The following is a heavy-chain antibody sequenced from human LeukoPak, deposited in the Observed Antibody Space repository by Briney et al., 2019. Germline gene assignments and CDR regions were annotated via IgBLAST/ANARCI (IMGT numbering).Heavy chain of an antibody. CDR2: TIPIFGTA. V-gene: IGHV1-69*13. D-gene: IGHD6-13*01. CDR1: GGTFSSYA. Sequence: ASVKVSCKASGGTFSSYAISWVRQAPGQGLEWMGGTIPIFGTANYAQKFQGRVTITADESTSTAYMELSSLRSEDTAVYYCARDLIAAAGYYFDYWGQGTLVTVSS. J-gene: IGHJ4*02. CDR3: ARDLIAAAGYYFDY.